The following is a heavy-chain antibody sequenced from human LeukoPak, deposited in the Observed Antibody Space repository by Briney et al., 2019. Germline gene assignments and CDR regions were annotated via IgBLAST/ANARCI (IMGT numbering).Heavy chain of an antibody. V-gene: IGHV1-69*04. CDR3: ATDLGYCTNGVCYTNY. D-gene: IGHD2-8*01. CDR2: IIPILGIA. J-gene: IGHJ4*02. CDR1: GGTFSSYA. Sequence: SVKVSCEASGGTFSSYAISWVRQAPGQGLEWMGRIIPILGIANYAQKFQGRVTITADKSTSTAYMELSSLRSEDTAVYYCATDLGYCTNGVCYTNYWGQGTLVTVSS.